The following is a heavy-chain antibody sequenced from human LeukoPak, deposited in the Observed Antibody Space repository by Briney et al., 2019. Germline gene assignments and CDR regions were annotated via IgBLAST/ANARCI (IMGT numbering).Heavy chain of an antibody. CDR2: IVPILDTA. Sequence: SVKVSCKASGGTFSTYAISWVRQAPGQGLEWVGRIVPILDTANYAQNFQGRVTITADRSTTTAYMELSSLRSEDTAVYYCARVPQGSSWPYYFDYWGQGTLVTVSS. D-gene: IGHD6-13*01. J-gene: IGHJ4*02. V-gene: IGHV1-69*04. CDR1: GGTFSTYA. CDR3: ARVPQGSSWPYYFDY.